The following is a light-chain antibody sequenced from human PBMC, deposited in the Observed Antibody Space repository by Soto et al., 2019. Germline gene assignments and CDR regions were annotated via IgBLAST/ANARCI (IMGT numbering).Light chain of an antibody. CDR1: SGSVSTSYY. J-gene: IGLJ3*02. Sequence: QAVVTQEPSFSVSPGRTVTLTCGLSSGSVSTSYYPSWYQQTPGQAPRTLIYNTNTRSSGVPDRFSGSILGNKAALTITGAQADDESDYYCVLYMSSGTWVFGGGTKLTFL. V-gene: IGLV8-61*01. CDR3: VLYMSSGTWV. CDR2: NTN.